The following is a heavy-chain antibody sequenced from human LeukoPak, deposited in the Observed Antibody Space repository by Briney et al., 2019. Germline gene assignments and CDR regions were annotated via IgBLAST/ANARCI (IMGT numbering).Heavy chain of an antibody. Sequence: SETLSLTCTVSGGSISSYYWSWIRQPAGKGLEWIGRIYTSGSTNYNPSLKSRVTMSVDTSKNQFSLKLSSVTAADTAVYYCARPGPYDFWLWFDPWGQGTLVTVSS. V-gene: IGHV4-4*07. CDR3: ARPGPYDFWLWFDP. CDR1: GGSISSYY. D-gene: IGHD3-3*01. CDR2: IYTSGST. J-gene: IGHJ5*02.